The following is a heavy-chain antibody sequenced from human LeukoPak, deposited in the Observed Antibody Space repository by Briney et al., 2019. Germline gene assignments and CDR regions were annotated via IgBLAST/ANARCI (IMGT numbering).Heavy chain of an antibody. J-gene: IGHJ4*02. CDR3: ARDTYRFFDY. Sequence: GGSLRLSCAASRFTFSNYWMGWVRQAPGKGLEWVANIKEDGTDKYYVDSVKGRFTISRDNAKNSLYLQMSSLRAEDTAVYYCARDTYRFFDYWGQGTLVTVSS. D-gene: IGHD3-16*02. V-gene: IGHV3-7*01. CDR2: IKEDGTDK. CDR1: RFTFSNYW.